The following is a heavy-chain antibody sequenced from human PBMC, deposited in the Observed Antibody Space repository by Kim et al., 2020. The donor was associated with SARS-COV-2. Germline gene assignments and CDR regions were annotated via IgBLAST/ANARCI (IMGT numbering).Heavy chain of an antibody. V-gene: IGHV4-59*13. Sequence: SETLSLTCTVSGGSISSYYWSWIRQPPGKGLEWIGYIYYSGSTNYNPSLKSRVTISVDTSKNQFSLKLSSVTAADTAVYYCARDRLTMVRGVENWFDPWG. CDR1: GGSISSYY. J-gene: IGHJ5*02. D-gene: IGHD3-10*01. CDR3: ARDRLTMVRGVENWFDP. CDR2: IYYSGST.